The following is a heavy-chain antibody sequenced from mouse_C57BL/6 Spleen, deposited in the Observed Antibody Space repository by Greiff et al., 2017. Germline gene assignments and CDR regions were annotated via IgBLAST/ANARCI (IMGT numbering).Heavy chain of an antibody. D-gene: IGHD1-1*01. CDR2: IWSGGST. CDR1: GFSLTSYG. J-gene: IGHJ2*01. V-gene: IGHV2-2*01. Sequence: QVQLQQPGPGLVQPSQSLSITCTVSGFSLTSYGVHWVRQSPGKGLEWLGVIWSGGSTDYNAAFISRLSISKDNSKSQVFFKMNSLQADDTAIYYWAREDYYGSSYDYDGYFDYWGQGTTLTVSS. CDR3: AREDYYGSSYDYDGYFDY.